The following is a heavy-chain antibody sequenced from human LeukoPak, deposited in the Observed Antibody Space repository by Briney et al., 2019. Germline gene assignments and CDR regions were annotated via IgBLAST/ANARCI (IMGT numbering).Heavy chain of an antibody. CDR3: ARRAAAVGTYYMDV. CDR2: IYYSGGT. J-gene: IGHJ6*03. Sequence: PSETLSLTCTVSGGSINSYYWNWIRQPPGKGLEWIGYIYYSGGTNYNPSLKSRVTIAVDTSKNQFSLKLSSVTAADTAAYYCARRAAAVGTYYMDVWGKGTTVTASS. CDR1: GGSINSYY. V-gene: IGHV4-59*01. D-gene: IGHD6-13*01.